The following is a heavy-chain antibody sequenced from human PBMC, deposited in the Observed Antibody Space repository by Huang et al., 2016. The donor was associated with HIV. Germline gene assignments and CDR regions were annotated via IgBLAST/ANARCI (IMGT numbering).Heavy chain of an antibody. D-gene: IGHD3-10*01. J-gene: IGHJ5*02. CDR3: ARGMVRGVTLNWFDP. CDR2: IYSGGST. CDR1: GFTVSSNY. V-gene: IGHV3-53*02. Sequence: EVQLVETGGGLIQPGGSLRLSCAASGFTVSSNYMSWVRQAPGKWLDLVSVIYSGGSTYDADSVKGRFTISRDNSKNTLYLQMNSLRAEDTAVYYCARGMVRGVTLNWFDPWGQGTLVTVSS.